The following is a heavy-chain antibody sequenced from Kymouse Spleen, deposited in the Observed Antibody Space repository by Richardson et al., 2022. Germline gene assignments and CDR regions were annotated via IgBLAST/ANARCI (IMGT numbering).Heavy chain of an antibody. CDR2: IYSCGST. CDR3: ARITMVRGAETGSTP. V-gene: IGHV3-66*03. J-gene: IGHJ5*02. Sequence: EVQLVESGGGLIQPGGSLRLSCAASGFTVSSNYMSWVRQAPGKGLEWVSVIYSCGSTYYADSVKGRFTISRDNSKNTLYLQMNSLRAEDTAVYYCARITMVRGAETGSTPGAREPWSPSPQ. CDR1: GFTVSSNY. D-gene: IGHD3-10*01.